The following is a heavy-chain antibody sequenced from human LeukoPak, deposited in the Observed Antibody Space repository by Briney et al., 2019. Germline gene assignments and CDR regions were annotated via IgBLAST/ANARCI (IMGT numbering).Heavy chain of an antibody. CDR2: ISSSSSYI. D-gene: IGHD5-12*01. CDR1: GFTFSSYT. J-gene: IGHJ4*02. Sequence: GGSLRLSCAASGFTFSSYTMHWVRQAPGKGLEWVSSISSSSSYIYYAVSVKGRFTISRDNAKNSLYLQMNSLRAEDTAVYYCARGGYSGYDVLGFYLDYWGQGTLVTVSS. CDR3: ARGGYSGYDVLGFYLDY. V-gene: IGHV3-21*01.